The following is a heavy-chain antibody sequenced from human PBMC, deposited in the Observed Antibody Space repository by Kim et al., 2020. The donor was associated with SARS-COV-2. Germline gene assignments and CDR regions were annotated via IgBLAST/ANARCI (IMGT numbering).Heavy chain of an antibody. J-gene: IGHJ4*02. CDR3: ARDFQIAAGDY. V-gene: IGHV3-74*03. CDR2: IKGDGSGA. D-gene: IGHD6-13*01. Sequence: GGSLRLSCAASGFSISTYWMHWVRQVPGKGLLWLTRIKGDGSGATYADPVKGRFTVFRDNAKNMVYLQIDSLRGEDTALYYCARDFQIAAGDYWGQGNL. CDR1: GFSISTYW.